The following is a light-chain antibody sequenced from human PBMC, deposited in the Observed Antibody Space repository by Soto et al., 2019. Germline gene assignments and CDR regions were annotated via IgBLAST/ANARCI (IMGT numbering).Light chain of an antibody. V-gene: IGKV1-9*01. CDR2: AAS. CDR3: QQLNSYPSFT. J-gene: IGKJ3*01. Sequence: DLQLTQSPSFLSASVGDRVTITCRASQGISSYLAWYQQKPGKAPKLLIYAASTLQSGVPSRFSGSGSGTEFTLTISSLQPEDFATYYCQQLNSYPSFTFGPETKVDIK. CDR1: QGISSY.